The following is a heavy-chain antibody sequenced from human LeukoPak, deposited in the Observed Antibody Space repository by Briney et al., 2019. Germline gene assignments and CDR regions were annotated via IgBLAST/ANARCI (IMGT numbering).Heavy chain of an antibody. CDR2: ISPNSGGT. CDR1: GYTFTGYD. Sequence: ASVKVSCKASGYTFTGYDVYWVRQAPGQGLEWMGWISPNSGGTNYAQKFQGRVTMTGDTSINTAYMELNRLTSDDTAVYYCARELNYDSSGYYFDYWGQGTLVTVSS. J-gene: IGHJ4*02. CDR3: ARELNYDSSGYYFDY. D-gene: IGHD3-22*01. V-gene: IGHV1-2*02.